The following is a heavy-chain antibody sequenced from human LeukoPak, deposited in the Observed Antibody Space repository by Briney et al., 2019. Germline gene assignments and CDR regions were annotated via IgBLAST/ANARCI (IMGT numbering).Heavy chain of an antibody. CDR2: FDPEDGET. CDR3: ARGNSIAAAGYFDY. V-gene: IGHV1-24*01. CDR1: GYTLTELS. Sequence: GASVKVSCKVSGYTLTELSMHWVRQAPGKGLEWMGSFDPEDGETIYAQKFQGRVTMTEGTSTDTAYMELSSLRSEDTAVYYCARGNSIAAAGYFDYWGQGTLVTVSS. J-gene: IGHJ4*02. D-gene: IGHD6-13*01.